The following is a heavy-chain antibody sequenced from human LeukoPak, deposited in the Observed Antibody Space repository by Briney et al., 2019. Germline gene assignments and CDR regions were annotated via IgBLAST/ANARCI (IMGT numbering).Heavy chain of an antibody. J-gene: IGHJ6*04. V-gene: IGHV3-30*18. CDR2: ISYDGSNK. Sequence: QPGRSLRLSCVVSGLTFSSYGMHWVRQAPGKGLEWVAVISYDGSNKYYADSVKGRFTISRDNSKNTLYLQMNSLRAEDTAVFYCAKDAPPCSGGSCYSGYYFYGMGVWGKGTMVTVSS. CDR1: GLTFSSYG. D-gene: IGHD2-15*01. CDR3: AKDAPPCSGGSCYSGYYFYGMGV.